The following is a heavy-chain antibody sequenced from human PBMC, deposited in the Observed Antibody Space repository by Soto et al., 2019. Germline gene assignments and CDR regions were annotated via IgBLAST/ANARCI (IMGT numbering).Heavy chain of an antibody. CDR3: ARGRRFSDKTWAFDI. D-gene: IGHD3-22*01. Sequence: PSETLSLTCAVSGGSVSSSDWWNWVRQPPRKGLEWIGEINPGGKSNYNPSLKSRLNISLDKSKNQFSLNPTSVTAADTATYMCARGRRFSDKTWAFDIWGPGAVVTVSS. V-gene: IGHV4-4*02. CDR2: INPGGKS. CDR1: GGSVSSSDW. J-gene: IGHJ3*02.